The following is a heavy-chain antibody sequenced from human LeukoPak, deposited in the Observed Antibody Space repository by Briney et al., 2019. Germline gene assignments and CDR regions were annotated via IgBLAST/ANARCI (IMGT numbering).Heavy chain of an antibody. V-gene: IGHV4-4*09. CDR3: ATYHYGSGSYHNHPNFDS. D-gene: IGHD3-10*01. CDR2: IYTSGST. Sequence: ETLSLTCTVSGGSISSYYWSWIRQPPGKGLEWIGYIYTSGSTNYNPSLKSRVTISVDTSKNQVSLKLNSVTAADTAVYYCATYHYGSGSYHNHPNFDSWGQGTLVTVSS. J-gene: IGHJ4*02. CDR1: GGSISSYY.